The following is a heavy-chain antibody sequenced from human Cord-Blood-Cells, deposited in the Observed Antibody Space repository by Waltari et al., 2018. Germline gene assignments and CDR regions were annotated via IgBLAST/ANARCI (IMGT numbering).Heavy chain of an antibody. V-gene: IGHV3-33*01. CDR2: IWYDGSNK. D-gene: IGHD1-1*01. CDR3: ARGTTGTDY. CDR1: GSTFSSYG. J-gene: IGHJ4*02. Sequence: QVQLVESGGGVVQPGRSLRLSCAALGSTFSSYGMHWARQAPGKGLEWVAVIWYDGSNKYYADSVKGRFTISRDNSKNTLYLQMNSLRAEDTAVYYCARGTTGTDYWGQGTLVTVSS.